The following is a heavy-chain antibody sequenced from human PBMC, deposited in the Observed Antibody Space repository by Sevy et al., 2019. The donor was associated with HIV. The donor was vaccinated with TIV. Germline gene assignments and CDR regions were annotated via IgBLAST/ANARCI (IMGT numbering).Heavy chain of an antibody. D-gene: IGHD3-16*01. V-gene: IGHV3-48*01. Sequence: GGSLRLSCAASGFSFTTYSMNWARQAPGKGLQWISHISSGSDSIYYADAVKGRFTISRDNANNLLYLEMNSLRADDTAVYYCARAVEGTYVYDDYWGQGTLVTVSS. CDR1: GFSFTTYS. J-gene: IGHJ4*02. CDR3: ARAVEGTYVYDDY. CDR2: ISSGSDSI.